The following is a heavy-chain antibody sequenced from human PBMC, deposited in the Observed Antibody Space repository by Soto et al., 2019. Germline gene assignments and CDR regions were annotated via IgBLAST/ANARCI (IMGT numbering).Heavy chain of an antibody. V-gene: IGHV1-3*01. CDR1: GYTFTHYT. D-gene: IGHD1-26*01. CDR2: INFAYGNT. Sequence: QVQPVKSGAEVRKPGASVKVSGKASGYTFTHYTMHWERQAPGQRLEWMGWINFAYGNTKNSEKPKGVVTFSGDPSANTAYMALRGLKAEDTAGYYCARVQWRERPIGPFDYWGQGTRVIVSS. J-gene: IGHJ4*02. CDR3: ARVQWRERPIGPFDY.